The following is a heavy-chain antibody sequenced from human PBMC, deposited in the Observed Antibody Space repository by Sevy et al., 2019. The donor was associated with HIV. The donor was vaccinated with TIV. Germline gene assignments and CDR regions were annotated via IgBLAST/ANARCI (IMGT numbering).Heavy chain of an antibody. D-gene: IGHD3-22*01. V-gene: IGHV3-21*01. CDR2: ISSSSSYI. Sequence: GGSLRFSCAASGFTFSSYSMNWVRQAPGKGLEWVSSISSSSSYIYYADSVKGRFTISRDNAKNSLYLQMNSLRAEDTAVYYSARATYYYDSSGKPSLFDYWGQGTLVTVSS. CDR3: ARATYYYDSSGKPSLFDY. CDR1: GFTFSSYS. J-gene: IGHJ4*02.